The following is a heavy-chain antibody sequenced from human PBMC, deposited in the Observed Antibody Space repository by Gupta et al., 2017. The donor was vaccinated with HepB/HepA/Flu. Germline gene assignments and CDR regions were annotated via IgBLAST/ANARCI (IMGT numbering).Heavy chain of an antibody. D-gene: IGHD2-15*01. V-gene: IGHV3-7*01. J-gene: IGHJ4*02. Sequence: EVQLVESGAGLVQHGGSLRLSCAASGFAFSRSWLTWVRQAPGKGLEWVANIKEEGSEYYYVGSVKGRFNISRDNDKNSMYLEMNSLRAEDTAVYYCARIMVAASHFDYWGQGTLVTVSS. CDR1: GFAFSRSW. CDR3: ARIMVAASHFDY. CDR2: IKEEGSEY.